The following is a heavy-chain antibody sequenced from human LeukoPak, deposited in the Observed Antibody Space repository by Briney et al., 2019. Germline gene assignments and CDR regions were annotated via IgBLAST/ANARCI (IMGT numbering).Heavy chain of an antibody. D-gene: IGHD4-17*01. J-gene: IGHJ3*02. CDR2: ISYIGST. Sequence: PSETLSLTCAVSDDSFSSHDWTWIRQPPGKGLEWIGYISYIGSTNYNPSLKSRVTISIDTSKNQFSLKLSSVTAADTAVYYCARELVTVTKGFDIWGQGTMVSVSS. V-gene: IGHV4-59*11. CDR3: ARELVTVTKGFDI. CDR1: DDSFSSHD.